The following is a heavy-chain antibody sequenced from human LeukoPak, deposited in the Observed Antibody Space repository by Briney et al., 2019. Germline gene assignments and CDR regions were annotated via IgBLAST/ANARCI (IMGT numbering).Heavy chain of an antibody. D-gene: IGHD1-1*01. Sequence: SETLSLTCAVSGYSISRGYHWDWIRQPPGKGLEWIGSIHHSGSTYYNPSLKSRVTTSVDTSKNQFSLKLSSVTAADTAVYYCARIDWNPDYWGQGTLVTVSS. J-gene: IGHJ4*02. CDR3: ARIDWNPDY. CDR1: GYSISRGYH. V-gene: IGHV4-38-2*01. CDR2: IHHSGST.